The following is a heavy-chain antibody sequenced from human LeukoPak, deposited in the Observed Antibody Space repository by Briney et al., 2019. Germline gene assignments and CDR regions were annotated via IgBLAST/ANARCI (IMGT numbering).Heavy chain of an antibody. Sequence: GGPLRLSCAASGFTFSSYAMHWVRQAPGKGLEWVAVISYDGSNKYYADSVKGRFTISRDNSKNTLYLQMNSLRAEDTAVYYCARTLDYGGNYWFDPWGQGTLVTVSS. CDR2: ISYDGSNK. CDR3: ARTLDYGGNYWFDP. V-gene: IGHV3-30-3*01. J-gene: IGHJ5*02. D-gene: IGHD4-17*01. CDR1: GFTFSSYA.